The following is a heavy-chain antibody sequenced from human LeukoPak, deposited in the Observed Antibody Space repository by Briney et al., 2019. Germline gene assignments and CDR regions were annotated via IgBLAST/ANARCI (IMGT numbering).Heavy chain of an antibody. CDR2: ISGSGGST. D-gene: IGHD6-13*01. Sequence: GGSLRLSCAASGFTFSSYGMSWVRQAPGKGLEWVSAISGSGGSTYYADSVKGRFTISRDNAKNSLYLQMNSLRAEDTAVYYCARDRIAAAGSLDYWGQGTLVTVSS. CDR3: ARDRIAAAGSLDY. V-gene: IGHV3-23*01. CDR1: GFTFSSYG. J-gene: IGHJ4*02.